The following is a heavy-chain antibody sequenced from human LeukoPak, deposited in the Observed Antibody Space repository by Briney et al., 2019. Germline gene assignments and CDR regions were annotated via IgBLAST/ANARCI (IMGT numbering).Heavy chain of an antibody. J-gene: IGHJ3*02. D-gene: IGHD5-18*01. CDR3: ARREYSFGSGVDAFDI. CDR2: IYYSGST. Sequence: SETLSLTCTVSDDSISSYYWSWIRQPPGKGLEWIGYIYYSGSTDYNPSLKSRVTISLDTSKNQLSLKLSSVTAADTAVYYCARREYSFGSGVDAFDIWGQGTMVTVSS. V-gene: IGHV4-59*01. CDR1: DDSISSYY.